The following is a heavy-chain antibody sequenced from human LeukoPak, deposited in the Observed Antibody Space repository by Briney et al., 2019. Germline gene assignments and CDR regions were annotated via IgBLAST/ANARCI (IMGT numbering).Heavy chain of an antibody. CDR3: ATTGTVVDAFDI. D-gene: IGHD1/OR15-1a*01. CDR1: GYTLTELS. V-gene: IGHV1-24*01. CDR2: FDPEDGET. J-gene: IGHJ3*02. Sequence: VASVKVSCKVSGYTLTELSMHWVRQAPGKGLEWMGRFDPEDGETIYAQKFQGRVTLTEDTSTDTAYMELSSLRSEDTAVYFCATTGTVVDAFDIWGQGTMVTVSS.